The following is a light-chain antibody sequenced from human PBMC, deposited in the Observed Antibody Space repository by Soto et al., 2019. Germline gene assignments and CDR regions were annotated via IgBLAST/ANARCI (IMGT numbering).Light chain of an antibody. Sequence: EVVLTQSPVTLCLSPGEGATLSCRASQSVSNRYFAWYQQKPGQAPRLLIYGASNRATGIPDRFSGSGSGTDFTLTISRLEPEDFAVYYCQQYGSSGTFGQGTKVDIK. CDR2: GAS. CDR3: QQYGSSGT. V-gene: IGKV3-20*01. CDR1: QSVSNRY. J-gene: IGKJ1*01.